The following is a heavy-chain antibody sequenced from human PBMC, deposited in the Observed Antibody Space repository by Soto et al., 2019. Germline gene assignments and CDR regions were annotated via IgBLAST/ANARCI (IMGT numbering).Heavy chain of an antibody. V-gene: IGHV4-31*03. J-gene: IGHJ3*02. CDR3: ARADIVVVPAAMPRDAFDI. Sequence: QVQLQESGPGLVKPSQTLSLTCTVSGGSISSGGYYWSWIRQHPGKGLEWIGYIYYSGSTYYNPSXXSRVTISVDTXXNXFXXKLSSVTAADTAVYYCARADIVVVPAAMPRDAFDIWGQGTMVTVSS. CDR2: IYYSGST. D-gene: IGHD2-2*01. CDR1: GGSISSGGYY.